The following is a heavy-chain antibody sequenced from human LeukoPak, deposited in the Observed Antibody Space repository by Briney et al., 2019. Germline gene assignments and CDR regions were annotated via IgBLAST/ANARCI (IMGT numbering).Heavy chain of an antibody. Sequence: SETLSLTCTVSGGSISSSSYYWGWIRQPPGKGLEWIGSIYYSGSTYYNPSLKSRVTISVDTSKNQFSPKLSSVTAADTAVYYCARIVVVTATFYFDYWGQGTLVTVSS. CDR1: GGSISSSSYY. CDR3: ARIVVVTATFYFDY. V-gene: IGHV4-39*01. D-gene: IGHD2-21*02. CDR2: IYYSGST. J-gene: IGHJ4*02.